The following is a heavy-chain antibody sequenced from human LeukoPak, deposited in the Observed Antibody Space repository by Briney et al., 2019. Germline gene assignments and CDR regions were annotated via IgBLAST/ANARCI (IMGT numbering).Heavy chain of an antibody. CDR2: ISRCSSTI. CDR1: GFTFSSYS. CDR3: ARWSYHDAFDI. D-gene: IGHD1-26*01. Sequence: GGSLRLSCAASGFTFSSYSMNWVRQAPGEGGEGVSYISRCSSTIYYADSVKGRFTISRDNAKNSLYLQMNRLRAEDTAVYYCARWSYHDAFDIWGQGTMVTVSS. J-gene: IGHJ3*02. V-gene: IGHV3-48*04.